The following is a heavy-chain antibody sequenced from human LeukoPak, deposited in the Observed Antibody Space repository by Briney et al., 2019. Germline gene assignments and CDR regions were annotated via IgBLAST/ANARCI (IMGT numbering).Heavy chain of an antibody. V-gene: IGHV4-38-2*02. CDR1: AYSLSSGYY. D-gene: IGHD3-10*01. CDR2: IYHSGST. Sequence: PSQTLSLTCAVSAYSLSSGYYWGSMRQPPGKGLECIGSIYHSGSTYYNPSLKSRVTISVDTSKNQFSLKLSSVTAADTAVYYCARDGPITMVRGVISPWGQGTLVTVSS. CDR3: ARDGPITMVRGVISP. J-gene: IGHJ5*02.